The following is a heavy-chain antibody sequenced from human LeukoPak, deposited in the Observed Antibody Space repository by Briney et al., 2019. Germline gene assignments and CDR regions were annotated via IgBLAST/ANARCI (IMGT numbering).Heavy chain of an antibody. J-gene: IGHJ6*03. CDR2: INHSGST. Sequence: SETLSLTCAVYGGSFSGYYWSWIRQPPGKGLEWIGKINHSGSTNYNPSLKSRVTISVDTSKNQFSLKLSSVTAADTAVYYCARVAGNFYYYYYYMDVWGKGTTVTVSS. CDR1: GGSFSGYY. D-gene: IGHD6-19*01. CDR3: ARVAGNFYYYYYYMDV. V-gene: IGHV4-34*01.